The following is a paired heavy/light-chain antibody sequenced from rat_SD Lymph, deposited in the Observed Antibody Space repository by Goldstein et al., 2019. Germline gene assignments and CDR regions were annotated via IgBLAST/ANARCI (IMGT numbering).Light chain of an antibody. V-gene: IGKV22S4*01. Sequence: DIQMTQSPSFLSASVGDRVTINCKASQNINRYLNWYQQKLGEAPKLLIYNANSLQTGIPSRFSGSGSGTDFTLTISSLQPEDVATYFCLQHNSWYTFGAGTKLELK. CDR3: LQHNSWYT. CDR2: NAN. J-gene: IGKJ2-3*01. CDR1: QNINRY.
Heavy chain of an antibody. J-gene: IGHJ4*01. Sequence: EVQLVESGGGLVQPGRSLKLSCLASGFTFSNYGMNWIRQAPGKGLEWVASISSSSSYIYYADTVKGRFTISRDNAKNTLYLQMTSLRSEDTALYYCARRGAAKVMDAWGQGASVTVSS. D-gene: IGHD1-2*01. V-gene: IGHV5-34*01. CDR3: ARRGAAKVMDA. CDR1: GFTFSNYG. CDR2: ISSSSSYI.